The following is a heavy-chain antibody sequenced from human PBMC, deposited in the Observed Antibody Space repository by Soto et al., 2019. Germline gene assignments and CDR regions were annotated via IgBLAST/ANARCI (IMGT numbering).Heavy chain of an antibody. V-gene: IGHV2-5*01. J-gene: IGHJ5*02. CDR1: GFSLSTSGVG. Sequence: SGPTLVKPTQTLTLTCTFSGFSLSTSGVGVGWIRQPPGKALEWLALIYWNDDKRYSPSLKSRLTITKDTSKNQVVLTMTNMDPVDTATYYCAHSPGSCYSCPGNWFDPWGQGTLVTVSS. D-gene: IGHD2-15*01. CDR2: IYWNDDK. CDR3: AHSPGSCYSCPGNWFDP.